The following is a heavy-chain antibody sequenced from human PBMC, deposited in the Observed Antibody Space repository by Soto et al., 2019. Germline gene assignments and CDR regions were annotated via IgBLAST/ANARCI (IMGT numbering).Heavy chain of an antibody. J-gene: IGHJ5*02. V-gene: IGHV4-4*07. CDR1: GASISGFY. CDR2: IYATGTT. Sequence: SETLSLTCTVSGASISGFYWSWIRRSAGKGLEWIGRIYATGTTDYNPSLKSRVMMSVDTSKKQFSLKLRSVTAADTAVYYCVRDGTKTLRDWFDPWGQGISVTV. D-gene: IGHD1-1*01. CDR3: VRDGTKTLRDWFDP.